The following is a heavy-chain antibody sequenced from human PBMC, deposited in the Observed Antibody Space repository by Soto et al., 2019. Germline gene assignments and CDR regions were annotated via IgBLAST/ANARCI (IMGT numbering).Heavy chain of an antibody. J-gene: IGHJ4*02. Sequence: EVQLLESVGGLVQTGGSLRLSCAASGFTFNHYAMTWVRQAPGKGLEWVSAISGGGDTTSYADSVKGRFTVSRDGSKNTLYMQMSSLRDEDTALYYCAKGRGGSGSLTPRVDFWGQGTLVTVSS. CDR1: GFTFNHYA. CDR3: AKGRGGSGSLTPRVDF. D-gene: IGHD3-10*01. V-gene: IGHV3-23*01. CDR2: ISGGGDTT.